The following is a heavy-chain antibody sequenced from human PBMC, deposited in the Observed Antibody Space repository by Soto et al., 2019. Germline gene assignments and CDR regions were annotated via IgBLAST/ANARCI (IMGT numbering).Heavy chain of an antibody. CDR1: GFTFSSYW. Sequence: GGSLRLSCAASGFTFSSYWMSWVRQAPGKGLEWVANIKQDGSEKYYVDSVKGRFTISRDNAKNSLYLQMNSLRAEDTAVYYCARDLLHPWYYYYYMDVWGKGTTVTVSS. V-gene: IGHV3-7*01. D-gene: IGHD2-15*01. J-gene: IGHJ6*03. CDR2: IKQDGSEK. CDR3: ARDLLHPWYYYYYMDV.